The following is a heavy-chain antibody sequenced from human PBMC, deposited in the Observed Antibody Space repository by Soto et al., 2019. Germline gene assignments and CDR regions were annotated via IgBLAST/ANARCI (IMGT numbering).Heavy chain of an antibody. J-gene: IGHJ4*02. CDR3: AHKSLTGYFHDY. D-gene: IGHD3-9*01. V-gene: IGHV2-5*02. Sequence: GSGPTLVNPTQTLTLTCTFSGFSLSTAGVAVGWIRQPPGKALEWLALIYWDDDKRYSPSLKSRLTVTKDSSKNQVALTMTNMDPADTATYFCAHKSLTGYFHDYWGQGTLVTVS. CDR2: IYWDDDK. CDR1: GFSLSTAGVA.